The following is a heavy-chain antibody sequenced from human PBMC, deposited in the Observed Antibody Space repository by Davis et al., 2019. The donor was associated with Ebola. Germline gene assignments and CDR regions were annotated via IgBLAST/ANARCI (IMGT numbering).Heavy chain of an antibody. V-gene: IGHV3-30*18. CDR1: GFTFSSYG. D-gene: IGHD2-2*01. Sequence: PGGSLRLSCAASGFTFSSYGMHWVRQAPGKGLEWVAVISYDGSNKYYADSVKGRFTISRDNSKNTLYLQMNSLRAEDTAVYYCAKRAGPNQQVPAAGPYYYYYYYMDVWGKGTTVTVSS. CDR2: ISYDGSNK. CDR3: AKRAGPNQQVPAAGPYYYYYYYMDV. J-gene: IGHJ6*03.